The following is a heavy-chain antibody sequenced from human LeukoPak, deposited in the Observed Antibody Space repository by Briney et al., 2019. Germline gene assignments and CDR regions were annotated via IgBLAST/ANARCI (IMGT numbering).Heavy chain of an antibody. J-gene: IGHJ4*02. CDR3: ARGPYCGGDCYSGRFDY. V-gene: IGHV1-69*13. CDR1: GGTFSSYA. D-gene: IGHD2-21*02. CDR2: IIPIFGTA. Sequence: SVKVSCKASGGTFSSYAISWVRQAPGQGLEWMGGIIPIFGTANYAQKFQGRVTITADESTSTAYMELSSLRSEDTAVHYCARGPYCGGDCYSGRFDYWGQGTLVTVSS.